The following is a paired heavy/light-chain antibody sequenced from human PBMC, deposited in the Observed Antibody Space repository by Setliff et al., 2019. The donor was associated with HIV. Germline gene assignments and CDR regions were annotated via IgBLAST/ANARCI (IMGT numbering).Heavy chain of an antibody. V-gene: IGHV3-74*02. CDR2: INGDSNIT. CDR3: ATGGDV. Sequence: VQLHQSGGGLVRPGGSLRLSCVVSGFTFRSHWMHWVRQLPGKGLEWVSRINGDSNITSYVDSVKGRFTTTRDNARNTVFLQMNSLRVEDTAVYYCATGGDVWGKGTTVTVSS. J-gene: IGHJ6*04. D-gene: IGHD3-9*01. CDR1: GFTFRSHW.
Light chain of an antibody. CDR2: MIS. CDR1: RSLEFSDGKTY. J-gene: IGKJ1*01. V-gene: IGKV2-30*01. Sequence: DTVLTQSPPYLPVTLGQPASISCWSSRSLEFSDGKTYLNWFHQRPGQSPRRLIYMISNRDSGVPDRFSGSGSGTDFTLKISRVEPEDVGVYYCMQGRHWPWTFGQGTRVDIK. CDR3: MQGRHWPWT.